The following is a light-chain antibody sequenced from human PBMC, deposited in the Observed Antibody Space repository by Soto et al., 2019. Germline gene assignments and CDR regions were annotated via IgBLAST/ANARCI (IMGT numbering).Light chain of an antibody. CDR1: QSFSSN. V-gene: IGKV3-15*01. Sequence: EIWLTQFPGSLSLSPGERATLSCTASQSFSSNYLAWYQQKPGQAPRLLIYGASIRATGIPARFSGSGSGTEFTLTISSLQSEDFAVYYCQHYNNWPPWTFGQGTKVDIK. CDR3: QHYNNWPPWT. J-gene: IGKJ1*01. CDR2: GAS.